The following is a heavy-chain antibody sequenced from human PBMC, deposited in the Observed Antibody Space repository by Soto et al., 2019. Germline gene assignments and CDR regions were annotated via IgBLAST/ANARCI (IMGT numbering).Heavy chain of an antibody. CDR1: GGSISGYY. D-gene: IGHD6-13*01. CDR3: ARSSRQQLAC. J-gene: IGHJ4*02. V-gene: IGHV4-4*07. Sequence: QVQLQESGPGLVKHSETLSLTCIVSGGSISGYYWSWIRQPAGKGLEWLGRIYTSDSTNYNPSLKSPVTLSAGTSKNQFSLKWRSVTAADTAVSFCARSSRQQLACWGQGTVVTVSS. CDR2: IYTSDST.